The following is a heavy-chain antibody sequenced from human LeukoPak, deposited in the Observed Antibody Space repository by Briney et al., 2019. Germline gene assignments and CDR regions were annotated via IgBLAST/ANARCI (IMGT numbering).Heavy chain of an antibody. CDR2: IYPGDSET. J-gene: IGHJ4*02. Sequence: GESLKISCKGSGYSFTNYWIGWVRQMPGKGLEWMGIIYPGDSETRYSPSFQGQVTISADKSISTAYLQWSSLRASDTAIYYCASYIVGATRGYDYWGQGTLVTVSS. CDR3: ASYIVGATRGYDY. D-gene: IGHD1-26*01. V-gene: IGHV5-51*01. CDR1: GYSFTNYW.